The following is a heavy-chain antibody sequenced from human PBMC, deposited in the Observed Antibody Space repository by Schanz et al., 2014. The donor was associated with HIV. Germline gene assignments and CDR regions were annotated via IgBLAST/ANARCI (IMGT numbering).Heavy chain of an antibody. D-gene: IGHD3-22*01. CDR3: ARDVSHDSSGHYSDYYYGMDV. CDR2: ISNDGSNK. J-gene: IGHJ6*02. Sequence: VQLVESGGGWVQPGRSLRLSCAASGFSLRSYAMSWVRQAPGKGLEWVTVISNDGSNKYYTDSVKGRFTISRDNSKNTVYLQMNSLRAEDTAVYYCARDVSHDSSGHYSDYYYGMDVRGQGTTVTVSS. CDR1: GFSLRSYA. V-gene: IGHV3-30-3*01.